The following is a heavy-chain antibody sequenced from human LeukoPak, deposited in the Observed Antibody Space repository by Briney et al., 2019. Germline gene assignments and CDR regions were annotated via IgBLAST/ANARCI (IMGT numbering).Heavy chain of an antibody. CDR2: ISYDGSNK. V-gene: IGHV3-30*18. CDR1: GFTFSSYG. J-gene: IGHJ4*02. CDR3: AKGGFLDY. Sequence: LPGGSLRLSCAASGFTFSSYGMHWVRQAPGKGLEWVAVISYDGSNKYYADSVKGRFTISRDNSKNTLYLQMNSLRAEDTAVYYCAKGGFLDYWGQGTLVTVSS.